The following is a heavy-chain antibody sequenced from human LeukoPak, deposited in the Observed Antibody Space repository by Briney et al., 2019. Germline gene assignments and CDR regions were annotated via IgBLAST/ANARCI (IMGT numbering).Heavy chain of an antibody. D-gene: IGHD6-13*01. J-gene: IGHJ4*02. CDR1: GGTFSSYA. CDR3: ARESSRESAAPAAPFDY. Sequence: SVKVSCKASGGTFSSYAISWVRQAPGQGLEWMGGIIPIFGTANYAQKFQGRVTITADESTSTAYMELSSLRSEDTAVYYCARESSRESAAPAAPFDYWAREPWSPSPQ. CDR2: IIPIFGTA. V-gene: IGHV1-69*13.